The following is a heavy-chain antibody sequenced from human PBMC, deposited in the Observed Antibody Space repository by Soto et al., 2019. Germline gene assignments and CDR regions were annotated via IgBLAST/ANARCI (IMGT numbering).Heavy chain of an antibody. D-gene: IGHD6-13*01. Sequence: SETLSLSCAVSGGSISSSNWCSWVRQPPGKGLQWIGAIYHSGSTNYNPSLNSRVTISVDKSKEQFHLKLSSVTAAETAVYYCAIISRWSSSWGYYYYGMDVWGQGTTVTVSS. CDR1: GGSISSSNW. CDR3: AIISRWSSSWGYYYYGMDV. V-gene: IGHV4-4*02. J-gene: IGHJ6*02. CDR2: IYHSGST.